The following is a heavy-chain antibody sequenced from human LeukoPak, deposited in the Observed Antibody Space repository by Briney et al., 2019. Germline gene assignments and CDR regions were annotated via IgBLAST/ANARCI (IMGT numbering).Heavy chain of an antibody. V-gene: IGHV3-7*01. CDR1: GFTVSKNW. Sequence: PGGSLRLSCAVSGFTVSKNWMHWVCQAPGKGLEWVTSLKQDGSEKYYVDSVKGRFTISRDNAKNSLYLQMNSLRGEDTALYHCVGGGVWGQGTTVTVSS. J-gene: IGHJ6*02. CDR2: LKQDGSEK. D-gene: IGHD3-16*01. CDR3: VGGGV.